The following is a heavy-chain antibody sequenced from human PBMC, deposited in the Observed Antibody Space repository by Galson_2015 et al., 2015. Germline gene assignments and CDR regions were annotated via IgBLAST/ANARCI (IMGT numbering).Heavy chain of an antibody. J-gene: IGHJ4*02. CDR3: ARVPYCSGGSCYLWWGRFDY. V-gene: IGHV1-69*13. Sequence: SVKVSCKASGGTFSSYAISWVRQAPGQGLEWMGGIIPIFGTANYAQKFQGRVTITADESTSTAYMELSSLRSEDTAVYYCARVPYCSGGSCYLWWGRFDYWGQGTLVTVSS. D-gene: IGHD2-15*01. CDR1: GGTFSSYA. CDR2: IIPIFGTA.